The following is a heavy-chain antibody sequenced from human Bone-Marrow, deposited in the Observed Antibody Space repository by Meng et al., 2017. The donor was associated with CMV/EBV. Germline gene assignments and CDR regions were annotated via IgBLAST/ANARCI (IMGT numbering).Heavy chain of an antibody. J-gene: IGHJ3*01. CDR1: GFTFSSYG. V-gene: IGHV3-30*02. CDR2: IWHDGGEK. Sequence: GESLKISCAASGFTFSSYGMHWVRQAPGKGLEWVAFIWHDGGEKYYADSVKGQFTISRDNSKNTLYLQMNSLRTEDTAVYFCANSFRGGSASFTDAFDVWGQGTRVTVSS. CDR3: ANSFRGGSASFTDAFDV. D-gene: IGHD2-15*01.